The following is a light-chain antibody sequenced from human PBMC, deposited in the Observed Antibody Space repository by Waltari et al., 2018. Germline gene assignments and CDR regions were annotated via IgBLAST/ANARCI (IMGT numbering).Light chain of an antibody. CDR3: QQLDTYPRT. CDR1: QGISNF. Sequence: IQLTQSPSTLSASVGDRVTITCRASQGISNFLACYQQKPGKAPDVLIFAASTLRTGVPSRFGGRGSGTDFTLTISSLQPEDFATYVWQQLDTYPRTFGQGTKVEIK. CDR2: AAS. J-gene: IGKJ1*01. V-gene: IGKV1-9*01.